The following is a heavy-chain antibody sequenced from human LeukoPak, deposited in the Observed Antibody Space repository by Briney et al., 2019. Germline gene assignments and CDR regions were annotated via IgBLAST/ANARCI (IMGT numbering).Heavy chain of an antibody. D-gene: IGHD1-7*01. J-gene: IGHJ5*02. Sequence: SETLSLTCTVSGASISSYYWSWIRQPAGKGLEWIGRIYTSGSTNYNPSLKSRVTMSVDTSKNQFSLKLSSVTAADTAVYYCARFRRITGTTGWFDPWGQGTLVTVSS. CDR1: GASISSYY. CDR3: ARFRRITGTTGWFDP. V-gene: IGHV4-4*07. CDR2: IYTSGST.